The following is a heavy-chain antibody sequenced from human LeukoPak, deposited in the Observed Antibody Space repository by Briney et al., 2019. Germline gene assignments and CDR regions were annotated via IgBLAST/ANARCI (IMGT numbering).Heavy chain of an antibody. V-gene: IGHV5-51*01. J-gene: IGHJ2*01. CDR1: GYSFTSYW. CDR3: ARQLCSSTSCYATNFDL. Sequence: GESLKISCKGSGYSFTSYWIGWVRQVPGKGLEWMGIIYPGDSDTRYSPSFQGQVTISADKSISTAYLQWSSLKASDTAMYYCARQLCSSTSCYATNFDLWGRGTLVTVSS. CDR2: IYPGDSDT. D-gene: IGHD2-2*01.